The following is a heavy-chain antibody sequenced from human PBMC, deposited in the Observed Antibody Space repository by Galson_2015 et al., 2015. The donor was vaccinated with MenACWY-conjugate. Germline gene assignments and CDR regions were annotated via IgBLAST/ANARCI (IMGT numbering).Heavy chain of an antibody. CDR3: ARQGFGSSSLDY. CDR2: IYPGDSDT. CDR1: GYSFITYW. D-gene: IGHD6-6*01. J-gene: IGHJ4*02. Sequence: QSGAEVKKPGESLKISCKGSGYSFITYWIAWVRQMPGKGLEWMGIIYPGDSDTRYTPSFQGHVTISADKSINTAYLQWGSLEASDTAMYYCARQGFGSSSLDYWGQGTLVTVSS. V-gene: IGHV5-51*01.